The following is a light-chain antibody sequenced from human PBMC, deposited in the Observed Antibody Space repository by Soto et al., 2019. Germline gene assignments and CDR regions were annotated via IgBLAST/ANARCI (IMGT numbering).Light chain of an antibody. CDR2: GAF. CDR3: QQSCSTPWT. J-gene: IGKJ1*01. Sequence: ATQMTQSPSSLSASVGDRVTITCLASQDIRNYLGWYQQKPGKAPKLLIYGAFSLQSGVPSRFSGSGSGTDFTLTISSLQPEDFATYYCQQSCSTPWTFGQGTKVDTK. V-gene: IGKV1-6*01. CDR1: QDIRNY.